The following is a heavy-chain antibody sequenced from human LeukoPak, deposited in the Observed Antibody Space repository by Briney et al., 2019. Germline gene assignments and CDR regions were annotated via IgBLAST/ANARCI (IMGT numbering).Heavy chain of an antibody. J-gene: IGHJ4*02. CDR2: ISRNSTYI. CDR3: ASDEGNYFDY. Sequence: GGSLRLSCAASGFTFSSYIMNWVRQAPGKGLEWVASISRNSTYIHYADSVKGRFTISRDNARNSLFLQMNSLRAEDTAIYYCASDEGNYFDYWGQGTLVTVSS. CDR1: GFTFSSYI. V-gene: IGHV3-21*01.